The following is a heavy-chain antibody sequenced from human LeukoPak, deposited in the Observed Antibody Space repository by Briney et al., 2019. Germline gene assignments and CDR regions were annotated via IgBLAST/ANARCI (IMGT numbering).Heavy chain of an antibody. CDR1: GFTFSSYA. D-gene: IGHD6-19*01. J-gene: IGHJ4*02. Sequence: GGSLRLSCAASGFTFSSYAMSWVRQAPGKGLEWVSAISGGGDSTYYADSVKGRFTISRDNSKNTLYLQMNSLRAEDTAVYYCSKDRRSSGWYDYWGQGTLVTVSS. CDR2: ISGGGDST. V-gene: IGHV3-23*01. CDR3: SKDRRSSGWYDY.